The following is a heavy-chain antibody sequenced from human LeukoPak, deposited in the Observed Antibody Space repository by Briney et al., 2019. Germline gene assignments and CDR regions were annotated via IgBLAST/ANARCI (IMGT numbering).Heavy chain of an antibody. D-gene: IGHD2-15*01. CDR2: IYYTGNT. Sequence: PSETLSLTCTVSGDSITNYFWSWIRQPPGKGLEWIGYIYYTGNTNYKPSLKSRVTISVDTSTNQFSLRLRSVTAADTAVYYCARGRVAYSAYYLDYWGRGTLVTVSS. V-gene: IGHV4-59*01. CDR1: GDSITNYF. J-gene: IGHJ4*02. CDR3: ARGRVAYSAYYLDY.